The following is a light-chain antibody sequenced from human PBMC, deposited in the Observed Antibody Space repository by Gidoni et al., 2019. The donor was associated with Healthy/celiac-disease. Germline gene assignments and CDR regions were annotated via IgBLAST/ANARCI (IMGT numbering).Light chain of an antibody. CDR3: QQYYSTPLT. V-gene: IGKV4-1*01. CDR2: WAS. J-gene: IGKJ4*01. CDR1: QSVLYSSNNKNY. Sequence: DIVMTQSPDSLAVSLGERATINCKPSQSVLYSSNNKNYLAWYQQKPGQPPELLIYWASTRESGVPDRFSGSGSGTDFTLTISSLQAEDVAGYYCQQYYSTPLTFGGGTKVEIK.